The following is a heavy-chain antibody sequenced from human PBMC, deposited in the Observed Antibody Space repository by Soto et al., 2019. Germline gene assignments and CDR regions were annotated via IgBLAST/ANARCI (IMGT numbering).Heavy chain of an antibody. D-gene: IGHD3-3*01. J-gene: IGHJ4*02. CDR1: GFTFSDYY. CDR2: ISSSGSTI. V-gene: IGHV3-11*01. CDR3: ARAFGDFWSGYVFSPPDY. Sequence: QVQLVESGGGLVKPGGSLRLSCAASGFTFSDYYMSWIRQAPGKGLEWVSYISSSGSTIYYADSVKGRFTISRDTAKNSMYLQMNSLRAEDTAVYYCARAFGDFWSGYVFSPPDYWGQGTLVTVSS.